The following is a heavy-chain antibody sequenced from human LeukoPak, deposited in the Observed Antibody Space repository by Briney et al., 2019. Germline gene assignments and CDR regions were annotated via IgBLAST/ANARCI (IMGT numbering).Heavy chain of an antibody. D-gene: IGHD3-22*01. V-gene: IGHV1-2*02. CDR3: ARDIRVTMIVSWFDP. Sequence: ASVKVSCKASGYTFTGYYMHWVRQSPGQGLEWMGWINPNSGGTNYAQKFQGRVTMTRDTSISTAYMELSRLRSDDTAVYYCARDIRVTMIVSWFDPWGQGTLVTVSS. CDR2: INPNSGGT. J-gene: IGHJ5*02. CDR1: GYTFTGYY.